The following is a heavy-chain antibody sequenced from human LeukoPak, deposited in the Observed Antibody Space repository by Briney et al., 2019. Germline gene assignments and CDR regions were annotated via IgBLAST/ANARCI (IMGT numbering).Heavy chain of an antibody. CDR1: GGTFSSYA. V-gene: IGHV1-69*01. D-gene: IGHD5-24*01. CDR2: IIPIFGTA. J-gene: IGHJ6*03. Sequence: ASVKVSCKASGGTFSSYAISWVRQAPGQGLEWMGGIIPIFGTANYAQKFQGRVTITADESTSTAYMELSSLRSEDTAVYYYARDRGPGNYYYYMDVWGKGTTVTVSS. CDR3: ARDRGPGNYYYYMDV.